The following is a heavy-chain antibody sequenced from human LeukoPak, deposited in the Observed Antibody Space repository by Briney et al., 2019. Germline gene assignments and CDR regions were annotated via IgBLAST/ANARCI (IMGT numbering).Heavy chain of an antibody. Sequence: ASVKVSCKASGFTFTIYGFSWVRQAPGQGLEWMGRVSAHSGNTRYAQKFQGRVTMTTDRSTSTAYMELRGLRSDDTAVYYCAREAGSSPYYPYFDYWGQGTLVTVSS. J-gene: IGHJ4*02. CDR2: VSAHSGNT. CDR3: AREAGSSPYYPYFDY. CDR1: GFTFTIYG. V-gene: IGHV1-18*01. D-gene: IGHD3-22*01.